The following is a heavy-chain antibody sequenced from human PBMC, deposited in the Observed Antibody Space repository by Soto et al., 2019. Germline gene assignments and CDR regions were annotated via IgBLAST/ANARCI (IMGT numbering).Heavy chain of an antibody. CDR2: IIPIFGTA. D-gene: IGHD3-3*01. CDR3: AREGRFLEWLSQNHDAFDI. V-gene: IGHV1-69*06. CDR1: GGTFSSYA. Sequence: ASVKVSCKASGGTFSSYAISWVRQAPGQGLEWMGGIIPIFGTANYAQKFQGRVTITADKSTSTAYMELSSLRSEDTAVYYCAREGRFLEWLSQNHDAFDIWGQGTMVTV. J-gene: IGHJ3*02.